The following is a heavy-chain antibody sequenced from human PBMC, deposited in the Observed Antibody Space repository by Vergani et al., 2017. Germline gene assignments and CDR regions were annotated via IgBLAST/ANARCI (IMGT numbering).Heavy chain of an antibody. J-gene: IGHJ6*03. D-gene: IGHD6-13*01. CDR1: GFTFSSYS. CDR2: ISSSSTYI. V-gene: IGHV3-21*01. Sequence: EVQLVESGGGLVKPGGSLRLSRPASGFTFSSYSMNWVRQAPGKGLEWVSSISSSSTYIYYADSVKGRFTISRDNAKNSLYLQMNSLRAEDTAVYYCARASAAAGHVFMDVWGKGTTVTVSS. CDR3: ARASAAAGHVFMDV.